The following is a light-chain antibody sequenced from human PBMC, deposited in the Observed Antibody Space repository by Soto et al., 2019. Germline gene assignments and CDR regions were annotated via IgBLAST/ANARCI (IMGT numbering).Light chain of an antibody. V-gene: IGKV1-27*01. CDR3: HRYNSVPLT. J-gene: IGKJ4*01. CDR1: QGIGNF. CDR2: AAS. Sequence: DIEMTQSPSSLSASLGDIVTITCRASQGIGNFLAWYQQKPGDVPKLLIYAASTVQSGGPSRFSGSGSGTDFTLTISSLQPEDVATYFCHRYNSVPLTFGGGTRVEIK.